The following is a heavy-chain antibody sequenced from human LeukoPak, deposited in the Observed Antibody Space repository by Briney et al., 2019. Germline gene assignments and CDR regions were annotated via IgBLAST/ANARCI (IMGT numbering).Heavy chain of an antibody. Sequence: PGRSLRLSCPASGFTFGDYAMSWVRQAPGKGLEWVSGINWNGGSTGYADSVKGRFTISRDNAKNSLYLQMNSLRAEDTALYYCARGDSSGSDYWGQGTLVTVSS. D-gene: IGHD3-22*01. CDR1: GFTFGDYA. V-gene: IGHV3-20*04. CDR2: INWNGGST. CDR3: ARGDSSGSDY. J-gene: IGHJ4*02.